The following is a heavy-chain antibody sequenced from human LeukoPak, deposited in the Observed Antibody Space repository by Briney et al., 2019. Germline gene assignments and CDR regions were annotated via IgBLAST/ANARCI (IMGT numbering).Heavy chain of an antibody. D-gene: IGHD5-24*01. CDR2: INHSGST. J-gene: IGHJ4*02. V-gene: IGHV4-34*01. CDR3: ATLGGWLQTDFDY. Sequence: PSETLSLTCAVYGGSFSGYYWSWIRQPPGKGLEWIGEINHSGSTNYNPSLKSRVTISVDTSKNQFSLKLSSVTAADTAVYYCATLGGWLQTDFDYWGQGTLVTVSS. CDR1: GGSFSGYY.